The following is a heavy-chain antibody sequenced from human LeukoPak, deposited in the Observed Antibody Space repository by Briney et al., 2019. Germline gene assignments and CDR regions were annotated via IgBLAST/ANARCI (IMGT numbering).Heavy chain of an antibody. Sequence: GGSLRLSCAASVFTFSSYEMNWVRQAPGKGLEWVSYISSSGSTIYYADSVKGRFTISRDNAKDSLYLQMNSLRAEDTAVYYCAREVDGYCSGGSCGDIWGQGTMVTVSS. CDR3: AREVDGYCSGGSCGDI. D-gene: IGHD2-15*01. CDR1: VFTFSSYE. CDR2: ISSSGSTI. V-gene: IGHV3-48*03. J-gene: IGHJ3*02.